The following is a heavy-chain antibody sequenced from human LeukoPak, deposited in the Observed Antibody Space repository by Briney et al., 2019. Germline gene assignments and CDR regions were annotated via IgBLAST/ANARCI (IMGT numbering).Heavy chain of an antibody. CDR3: ARDSMVRGVLTAFDI. Sequence: SETLSLTCTVSGGSISSGEYYWRWIRQPPGKGLEWIGYIYYIGSTYYNPSLKSRVTISVDTSKNQFSLKLSSVSAADTAVYYCARDSMVRGVLTAFDIWGQGTMVTVSS. CDR1: GGSISSGEYY. V-gene: IGHV4-30-4*08. J-gene: IGHJ3*02. CDR2: IYYIGST. D-gene: IGHD3-10*01.